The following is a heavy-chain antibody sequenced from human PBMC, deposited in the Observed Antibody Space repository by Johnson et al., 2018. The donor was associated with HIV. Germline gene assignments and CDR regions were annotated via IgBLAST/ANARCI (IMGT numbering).Heavy chain of an antibody. Sequence: QVQLVESGGGVVQPGRSLRLSCAASGVTFSSYGMHWVRQAPGKGLEWVAVIWYDGSNKYYADSVKGRFTISRDNSKNTLYLQMNSLRAEDTAVYYCAKDLGGYSSSCNNAFDIWGQGTMVTVSS. CDR2: IWYDGSNK. CDR3: AKDLGGYSSSCNNAFDI. D-gene: IGHD6-13*01. V-gene: IGHV3-33*06. CDR1: GVTFSSYG. J-gene: IGHJ3*02.